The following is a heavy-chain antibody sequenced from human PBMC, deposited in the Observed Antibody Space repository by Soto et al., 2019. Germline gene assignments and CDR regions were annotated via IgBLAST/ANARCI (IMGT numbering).Heavy chain of an antibody. CDR1: GGSFSGYY. Sequence: SETLSLTCAVYGGSFSGYYWSWIRQPPGKGLEWIGEINHSGSTNYNPSLKSRVTISVDTSKNQFSLKLSSVTAADTAVYYCAKSSGVLGDYYDSSGYKEYFQHWGQGTLVTVSS. CDR3: AKSSGVLGDYYDSSGYKEYFQH. J-gene: IGHJ1*01. CDR2: INHSGST. D-gene: IGHD3-22*01. V-gene: IGHV4-34*01.